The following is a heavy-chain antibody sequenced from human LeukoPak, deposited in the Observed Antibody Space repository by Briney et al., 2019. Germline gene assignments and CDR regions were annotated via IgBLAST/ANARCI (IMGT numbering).Heavy chain of an antibody. Sequence: ASVKVSCKASGGTFSSYAISWVGQAPGQGLEWMGGIIPIFGTANYAQKFQGRVTITTDESTSTAYMELSSLRSEDTAVYYCARVVHGGNSVLWGQGTLVTVSS. D-gene: IGHD4-23*01. CDR2: IIPIFGTA. J-gene: IGHJ4*02. CDR3: ARVVHGGNSVL. V-gene: IGHV1-69*05. CDR1: GGTFSSYA.